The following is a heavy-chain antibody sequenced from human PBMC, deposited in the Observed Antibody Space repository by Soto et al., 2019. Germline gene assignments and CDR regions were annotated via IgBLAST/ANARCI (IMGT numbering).Heavy chain of an antibody. J-gene: IGHJ1*01. D-gene: IGHD3-22*01. CDR1: GYSFTTYG. V-gene: IGHV1-2*04. Sequence: ASVKVSCKASGYSFTTYGFSWVRQAPGQGLEWMGWINPNSGGTNYAQKFQGWATMTRDTSISTAYMELSRLRSDDTAVYYCASEFYYYDSSGYYPSGYFQHWGQGTLVTVSS. CDR2: INPNSGGT. CDR3: ASEFYYYDSSGYYPSGYFQH.